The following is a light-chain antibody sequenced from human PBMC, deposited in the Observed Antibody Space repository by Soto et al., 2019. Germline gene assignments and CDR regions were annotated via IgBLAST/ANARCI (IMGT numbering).Light chain of an antibody. J-gene: IGKJ1*01. CDR1: ESVSSR. Sequence: DIQMTQSPSTLSATVGDRVTITCRASESVSSRLAWYQQKPGKAPNLLIYDASTLKTGAPSRFSGSGSGTESTLTISSLQHDDSATYYCHQYNSYSWTFGQGTKVDIK. V-gene: IGKV1-5*01. CDR2: DAS. CDR3: HQYNSYSWT.